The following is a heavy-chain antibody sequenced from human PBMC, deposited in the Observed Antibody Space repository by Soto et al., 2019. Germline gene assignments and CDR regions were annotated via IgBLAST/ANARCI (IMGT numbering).Heavy chain of an antibody. D-gene: IGHD1-26*01. V-gene: IGHV3-23*01. CDR1: GFIFENFG. Sequence: GGSLRLSCAASGFIFENFGMSWVRQAPGKGLEWISSISGSGFKKYYADSVKGWFTISRDNSKSTVYLELNNLSAEDTAVYHCAKNQGVELVPLATVDWFDPWGQGSVVTVSS. J-gene: IGHJ5*02. CDR3: AKNQGVELVPLATVDWFDP. CDR2: ISGSGFKK.